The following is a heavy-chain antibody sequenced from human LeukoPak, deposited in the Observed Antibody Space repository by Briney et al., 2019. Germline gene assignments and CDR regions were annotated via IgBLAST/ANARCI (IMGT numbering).Heavy chain of an antibody. CDR2: ILYSGST. D-gene: IGHD6-19*01. CDR1: RGSIGSDY. J-gene: IGHJ4*02. CDR3: ARAEAVVGPYYFDF. V-gene: IGHV4-59*01. Sequence: SETLSLTCTVSRGSIGSDYWSWIRQPPGKGLEWIGYILYSGSTSYNPSFKSRVTISVDTSKNQFSLKLTSVTAADTAVYYCARAEAVVGPYYFDFWGQGTLVTVSS.